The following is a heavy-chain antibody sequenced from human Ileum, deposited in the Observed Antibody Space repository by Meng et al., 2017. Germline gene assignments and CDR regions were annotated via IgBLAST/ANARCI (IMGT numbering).Heavy chain of an antibody. CDR2: ISNSGNT. D-gene: IGHD2-2*01. CDR1: GASITSTY. V-gene: IGHV4-59*01. Sequence: QFKLHESGPRRLRHPETISLFCSCSGASITSTYWFWIRQPPGKGLEFIGEISNSGNTNYNPSLKSRVTISADTSKNQLSLRLNSVTAVDTALYYCARGGLPGALDSWGQGTLVTVSS. CDR3: ARGGLPGALDS. J-gene: IGHJ4*02.